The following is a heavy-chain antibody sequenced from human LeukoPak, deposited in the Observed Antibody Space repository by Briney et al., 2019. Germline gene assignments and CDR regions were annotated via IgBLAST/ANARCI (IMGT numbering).Heavy chain of an antibody. CDR1: GYTFTSNY. V-gene: IGHV1-46*01. Sequence: ASVKVSCKAFGYTFTSNYMHWVRQAPGQGPEWMGVISPSGGSTTYAQKFQGRVTITADEFTTTAYMELSSLNSEDTAVYYCARSRGGLRHDNTGYFYLHYWGQGTLVTVSA. CDR2: ISPSGGST. CDR3: ARSRGGLRHDNTGYFYLHY. J-gene: IGHJ4*02. D-gene: IGHD3-22*01.